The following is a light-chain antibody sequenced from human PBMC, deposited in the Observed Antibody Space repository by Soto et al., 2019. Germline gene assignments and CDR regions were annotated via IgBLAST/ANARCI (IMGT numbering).Light chain of an antibody. CDR3: QQYDSSPKT. Sequence: VVLAQSPASLCFSRGGRATLSCRADQSVSDYLAWYQQKPGQPPRLLIYGASSRATGIPDRFSGSGSGTDFTLTISRLEPEDFAVYYCQQYDSSPKTFGRGTKVDIK. J-gene: IGKJ1*01. CDR2: GAS. CDR1: QSVSDY. V-gene: IGKV3-20*01.